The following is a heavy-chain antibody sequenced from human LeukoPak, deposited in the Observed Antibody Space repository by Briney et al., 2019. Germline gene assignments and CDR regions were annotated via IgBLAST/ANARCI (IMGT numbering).Heavy chain of an antibody. J-gene: IGHJ6*03. CDR2: IYYSGST. Sequence: SETLSLTCTVSGGSISSSSYYWGWIRQPPGKGLEWIGRIYYSGSTYYNPSLKSRVTISVDTSKNQFSLKLSSVTAADTAVYYCARATAGWQLRLHYYYYMDVWGKGTTVTVSS. CDR1: GGSISSSSYY. D-gene: IGHD6-6*01. V-gene: IGHV4-39*07. CDR3: ARATAGWQLRLHYYYYMDV.